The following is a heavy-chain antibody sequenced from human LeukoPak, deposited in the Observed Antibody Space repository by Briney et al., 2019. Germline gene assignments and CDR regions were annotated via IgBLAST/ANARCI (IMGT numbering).Heavy chain of an antibody. CDR2: INHSGST. V-gene: IGHV4-34*01. CDR1: GGSFSGYY. CDR3: ARGRQYLYYFDY. Sequence: SETLSLTCAVYGGSFSGYYWSWIRQPPGRGLEWIGEINHSGSTNYNPSLKSRVTISVDTSKNQFSLKLSSVTAADTAVYYCARGRQYLYYFDYWGQGNLVTVSS. D-gene: IGHD4-11*01. J-gene: IGHJ4*02.